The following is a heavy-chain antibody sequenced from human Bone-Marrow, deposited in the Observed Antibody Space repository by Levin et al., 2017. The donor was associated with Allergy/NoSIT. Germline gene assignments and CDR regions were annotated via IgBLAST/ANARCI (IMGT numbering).Heavy chain of an antibody. CDR3: ARDGVEVAAAGIFLVLGTNDAFDS. CDR1: GYTFTSYG. V-gene: IGHV1-18*01. CDR2: ISAYNGNT. D-gene: IGHD6-13*01. Sequence: GGSLRLSCKASGYTFTSYGISWVRQAPGQGLEWMGWISAYNGNTNYAQKLQGRVTMTTDTSTSTAYMELRSLRSDDTAVYYCARDGVEVAAAGIFLVLGTNDAFDSWGQGTMVTVSS. J-gene: IGHJ3*02.